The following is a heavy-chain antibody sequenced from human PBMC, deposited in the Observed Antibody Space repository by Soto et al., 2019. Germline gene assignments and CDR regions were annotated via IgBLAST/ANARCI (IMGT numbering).Heavy chain of an antibody. CDR2: IHYSGYT. V-gene: IGHV4-59*12. CDR3: ARGDALIYHFDF. CDR1: GGSISNYY. J-gene: IGHJ4*02. Sequence: SETLSLTCTVSGGSISNYYWSWIRQSPGRGLDWIGNIHYSGYTTYNPSLKSRVTTSIDTSRKQFSLNLTSATAADSAVYFCARGDALIYHFDFWGPGIVVTVSS. D-gene: IGHD3-16*02.